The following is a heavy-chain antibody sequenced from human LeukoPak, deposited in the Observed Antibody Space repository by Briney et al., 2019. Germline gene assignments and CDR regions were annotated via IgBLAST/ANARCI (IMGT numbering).Heavy chain of an antibody. CDR1: GYTFTSYD. CDR3: ARDRQLKIESGSFTPLGY. Sequence: ASVKVSCKASGYTFTSYDINWVRQATGQGLEWMGWMNPNSGNTGYAQKFQGRVTMTRNTSISTAYMELSSLRSDDTAVYYCARDRQLKIESGSFTPLGYWGQGTLVTVSS. V-gene: IGHV1-8*01. J-gene: IGHJ4*02. D-gene: IGHD1-26*01. CDR2: MNPNSGNT.